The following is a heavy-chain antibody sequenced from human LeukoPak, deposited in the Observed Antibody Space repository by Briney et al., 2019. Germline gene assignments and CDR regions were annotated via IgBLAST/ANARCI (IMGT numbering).Heavy chain of an antibody. V-gene: IGHV3-30*18. CDR2: ISYDGSNK. J-gene: IGHJ4*02. D-gene: IGHD2-15*01. Sequence: PGGSLRLSCAASGFTFSAYGMHWVRQAPGKGLEWVAVISYDGSNKYYADSMKGRFTISRDNSKNTLYLQMNSLRAEDTAVYYCAKDVGPTSFWGQGTLVTVSS. CDR1: GFTFSAYG. CDR3: AKDVGPTSF.